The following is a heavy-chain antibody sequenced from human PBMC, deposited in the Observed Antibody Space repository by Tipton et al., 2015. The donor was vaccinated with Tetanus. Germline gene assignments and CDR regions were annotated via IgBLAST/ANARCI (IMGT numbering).Heavy chain of an antibody. V-gene: IGHV4-59*08. J-gene: IGHJ6*02. Sequence: TLSLTCTVSGGSVNSYYWSWIRQSPGRGLEWIGYVYFSGSTKYNPSHASRVTISVDTSNNQISLNLNSVTAADTAVYYCVRHSGWFNFYRGIDVWGQGITVTVSS. D-gene: IGHD6-13*01. CDR1: GGSVNSYY. CDR2: VYFSGST. CDR3: VRHSGWFNFYRGIDV.